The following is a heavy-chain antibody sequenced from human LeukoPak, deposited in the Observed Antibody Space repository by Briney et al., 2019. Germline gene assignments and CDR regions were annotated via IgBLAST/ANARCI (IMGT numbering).Heavy chain of an antibody. J-gene: IGHJ6*03. CDR2: MNPNSGNT. CDR3: GRRSSWVLYYYYYYMDV. Sequence: AASVKVSCKASGYTFTSYAINWVRQATGQGLEWMGWMNPNSGNTGYAQKFQGRVTMTRDTSISTVYMQMSSLRAEDPAVYYCGRRSSWVLYYYYYYMDVWGKGTKVTVCS. CDR1: GYTFTSYA. D-gene: IGHD6-13*01. V-gene: IGHV1-8*01.